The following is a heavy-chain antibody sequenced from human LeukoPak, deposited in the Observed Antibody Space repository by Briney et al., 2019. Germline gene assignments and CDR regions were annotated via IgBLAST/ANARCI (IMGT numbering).Heavy chain of an antibody. J-gene: IGHJ4*02. V-gene: IGHV3-21*01. D-gene: IGHD6-6*01. CDR2: ISSSSSDI. CDR1: GFTFSSYS. Sequence: PGXXLRLSCAASGFTFSSYSMNWVRQAPGKGLEWVSSISSSSSDIYYADSVKGRFTISRENAKNSMYMQRNRLRAEETAVYYCARGQALFHYWGQGTLVTVSS. CDR3: ARGQALFHY.